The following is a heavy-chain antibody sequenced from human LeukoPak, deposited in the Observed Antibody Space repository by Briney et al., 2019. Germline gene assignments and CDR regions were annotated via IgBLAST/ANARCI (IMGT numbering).Heavy chain of an antibody. Sequence: ASVKVSCKASGYTFSSYDINWVXQATGQGLEWMGWIDPNSGDTSYAQKYQGRVTMTRNTSINTAYMALSSLTSDDTAVYYCARAEWLVVGYYYYMDVWGKGTTVTVSS. J-gene: IGHJ6*03. CDR2: IDPNSGDT. D-gene: IGHD6-19*01. CDR1: GYTFSSYD. V-gene: IGHV1-8*01. CDR3: ARAEWLVVGYYYYMDV.